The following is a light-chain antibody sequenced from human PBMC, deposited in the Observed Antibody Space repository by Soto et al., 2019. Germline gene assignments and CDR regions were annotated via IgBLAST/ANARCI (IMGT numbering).Light chain of an antibody. CDR2: KAS. CDR3: QQYKDNCT. J-gene: IGKJ1*01. V-gene: IGKV1-5*03. CDR1: QSISSW. Sequence: DIQMTQSPSTLSASVGDRVTITCRASQSISSWLAWYQQKPGTAPKLLIYKASTLQSGVPSRFSGSGSGTEFTLTISSLQSEDSATYYCQQYKDNCTFGQGN.